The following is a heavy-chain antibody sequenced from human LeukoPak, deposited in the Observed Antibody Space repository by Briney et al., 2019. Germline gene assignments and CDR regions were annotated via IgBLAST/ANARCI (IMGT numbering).Heavy chain of an antibody. Sequence: PGGSLRLSCAASGFTFSNSWINWVRQALGKGLEWVANIKPDGSQTFYLDSVKGRFTVSRDNAKHSAYLQMNSLRAEDTAVNYCFGSGSYSKWDQGTLVTVSS. CDR1: GFTFSNSW. V-gene: IGHV3-7*01. CDR3: FGSGSYSK. D-gene: IGHD3-10*01. J-gene: IGHJ4*02. CDR2: IKPDGSQT.